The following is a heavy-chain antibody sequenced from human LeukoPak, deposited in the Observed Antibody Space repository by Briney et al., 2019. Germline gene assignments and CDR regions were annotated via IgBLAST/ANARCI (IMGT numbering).Heavy chain of an antibody. CDR1: GFTFSSYS. Sequence: PGGSLRLSCAASGFTFSSYSMNWVRQAPGKGLEWVSSISSSSYIYYADSVKVRFTISRDNAKNSLYLQMNSLRAEDTAVYYCARGENNYGYYYFDYWGQGTLVTVSS. V-gene: IGHV3-21*01. J-gene: IGHJ4*02. CDR2: ISSSSYI. CDR3: ARGENNYGYYYFDY. D-gene: IGHD5-18*01.